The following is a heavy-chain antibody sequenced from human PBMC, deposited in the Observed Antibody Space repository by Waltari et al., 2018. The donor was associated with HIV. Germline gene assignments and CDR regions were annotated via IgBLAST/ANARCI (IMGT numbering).Heavy chain of an antibody. V-gene: IGHV3-7*01. CDR1: TFCFGRYR. CDR2: INQDATKK. J-gene: IGHJ6*02. CDR3: ARGDQWGIFMDSYYGLDV. Sequence: LVESGGGAVRPGWSLRPRCSAPTFCFGRYRLFVVSQASGKGREGVANINQDATKKKYADSLKGRFSVSRDKGKYSVFLEMNRLRVQDTAMYFCARGDQWGIFMDSYYGLDVWGRGTTVIVSS. D-gene: IGHD1-26*01.